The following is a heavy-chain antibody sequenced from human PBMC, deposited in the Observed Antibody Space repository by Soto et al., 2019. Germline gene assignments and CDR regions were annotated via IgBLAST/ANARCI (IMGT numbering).Heavy chain of an antibody. J-gene: IGHJ3*02. CDR2: IYPGDSDT. CDR3: ARHKDIVVLQAVVGPFDI. CDR1: GYSSTTYW. V-gene: IGHV5-51*01. D-gene: IGHD2-2*01. Sequence: GEPLKISCKASGYSSTTYWSAWVRRIPGKGLEWMGIIYPGDSDTRYSPSFQGQVTISADKSIHTAFLQWSSLRAWDTAKYYCARHKDIVVLQAVVGPFDIWGQGTMAPVSS.